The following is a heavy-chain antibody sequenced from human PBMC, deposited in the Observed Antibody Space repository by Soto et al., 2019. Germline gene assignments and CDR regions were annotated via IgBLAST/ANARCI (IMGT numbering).Heavy chain of an antibody. V-gene: IGHV1-69*01. CDR1: GGTFSSYA. Sequence: QVQLVQSGAEVKKPGSSVKVSCKASGGTFSSYAISWVRQAPGQGLEWMGGIIPIFGTANYAQKSQGRVTITADESTSTAYMELSSLRSEDTAVYYCASTGGYYYDSSGPFDYWGQGTLVTVSS. CDR3: ASTGGYYYDSSGPFDY. CDR2: IIPIFGTA. D-gene: IGHD3-22*01. J-gene: IGHJ4*02.